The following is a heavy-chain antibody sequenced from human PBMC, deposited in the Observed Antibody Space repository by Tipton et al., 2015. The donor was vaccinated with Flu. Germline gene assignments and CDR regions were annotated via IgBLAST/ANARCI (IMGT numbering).Heavy chain of an antibody. D-gene: IGHD3-10*02. V-gene: IGHV4-39*07. CDR1: GGSVTIRGYC. J-gene: IGHJ6*02. Sequence: PGLVKPSETLSLTCSVSGGSVTIRGYCWGWFRRPPGKGLEYIGTIYYSGTTYHNPSLKSRLSLSMDASRNQFSLGLSSVTDADTAVYYCARMMLTQYSYYTMDVWGQGTAVAVAS. CDR3: ARMMLTQYSYYTMDV. CDR2: IYYSGTT.